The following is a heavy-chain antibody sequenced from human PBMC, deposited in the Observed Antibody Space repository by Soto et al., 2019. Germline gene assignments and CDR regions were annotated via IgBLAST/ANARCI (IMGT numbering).Heavy chain of an antibody. J-gene: IGHJ5*02. CDR2: IYYSGST. Sequence: SETLSLTCTVSGGSISSGGYYWSWIRQHPGKGLEWIGYIYYSGSTYYNPSLKSRVTISVDTSKNQFSLKLSSVTAADTAVYYCARGGGHVLRYFDWPTWGQGTLVTVSS. CDR3: ARGGGHVLRYFDWPT. V-gene: IGHV4-31*03. CDR1: GGSISSGGYY. D-gene: IGHD3-9*01.